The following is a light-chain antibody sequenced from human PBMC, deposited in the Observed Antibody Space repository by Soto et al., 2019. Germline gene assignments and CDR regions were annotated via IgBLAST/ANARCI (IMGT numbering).Light chain of an antibody. J-gene: IGKJ5*01. CDR2: LGS. Sequence: DVVMTQSPLSLPVTPGEPASISCRSSQSLLNSNGNNYLDWYLQKPGQSPQLLIYLGSNRASGVPDRFSGSGSGTDFTLKISRVETVDVGVYYCMQALQTPITFGQGTRLEIK. CDR1: QSLLNSNGNNY. CDR3: MQALQTPIT. V-gene: IGKV2-28*01.